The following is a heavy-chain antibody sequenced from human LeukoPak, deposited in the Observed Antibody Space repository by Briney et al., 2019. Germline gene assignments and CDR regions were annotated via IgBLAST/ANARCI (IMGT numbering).Heavy chain of an antibody. J-gene: IGHJ4*02. Sequence: GEALQISCKGSGYSFTSYWIGWVRPMPGKGLEWMGIIYPGDSDTRYSPSFQGQVTISADKSISTAYLQWSSLKASDTAMYYCARSRSLYGSGSYYNLNFDYWGQGTLVTVSS. CDR2: IYPGDSDT. D-gene: IGHD3-10*01. CDR3: ARSRSLYGSGSYYNLNFDY. CDR1: GYSFTSYW. V-gene: IGHV5-51*01.